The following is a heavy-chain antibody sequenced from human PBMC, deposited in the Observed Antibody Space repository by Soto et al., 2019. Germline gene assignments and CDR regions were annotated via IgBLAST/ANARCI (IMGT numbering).Heavy chain of an antibody. V-gene: IGHV1-24*01. D-gene: IGHD3-10*01. CDR2: FDPEDGET. CDR3: ATVYYGSGGYYYYGMDV. CDR1: GYTLTELS. J-gene: IGHJ6*02. Sequence: GASVKVSCKVSGYTLTELSMHWVRQAPGKGLEWMGGFDPEDGETIYAQKFQGRVTMTEDTSTDTAYMELSSLRSEDTAVYYCATVYYGSGGYYYYGMDVWGQGTTVTVS.